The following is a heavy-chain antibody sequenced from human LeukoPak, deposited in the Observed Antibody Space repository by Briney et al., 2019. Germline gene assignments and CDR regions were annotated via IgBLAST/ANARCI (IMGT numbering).Heavy chain of an antibody. V-gene: IGHV1-2*02. Sequence: ASVKVSCKASGLTFTGVNYIHWVRQAPGQGPEWMGWINTNSGVTDYARKFQGRVTMTRDTSTSTAYMELYRLTSDDTATYYCTRDRLSKWFDPWGQGTLVTVSS. CDR1: GLTFTGVNY. J-gene: IGHJ5*02. CDR3: TRDRLSKWFDP. D-gene: IGHD5-12*01. CDR2: INTNSGVT.